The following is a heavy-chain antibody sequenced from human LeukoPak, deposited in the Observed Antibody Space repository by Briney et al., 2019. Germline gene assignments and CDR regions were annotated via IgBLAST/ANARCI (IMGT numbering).Heavy chain of an antibody. CDR1: GFTFSSFA. CDR2: INGSGGGT. J-gene: IGHJ4*02. V-gene: IGHV3-23*01. D-gene: IGHD6-13*01. Sequence: GESLRLSCAASGFTFSSFAMSWVRQAPGKGLEWVSGINGSGGGTYYADSVKGRFTISRDNSKNTLYLQMNSLRTEDTAEYYCAKDLRYSSSWYPFDYWGQGTLVTVS. CDR3: AKDLRYSSSWYPFDY.